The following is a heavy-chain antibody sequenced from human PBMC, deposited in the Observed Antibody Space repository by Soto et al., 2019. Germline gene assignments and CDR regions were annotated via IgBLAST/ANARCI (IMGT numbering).Heavy chain of an antibody. Sequence: GGSLRLSGAASGFIFSNYEMNWVRQAPGQGLEWLSYIASNGNTIYYANSVKGRFTVSRDNARGSLFLQMNSLSAADTAVYYCARGYCSGSTCCSGGYWGQGTMVTVSS. J-gene: IGHJ4*02. CDR1: GFIFSNYE. D-gene: IGHD2-15*01. CDR2: IASNGNTI. V-gene: IGHV3-48*03. CDR3: ARGYCSGSTCCSGGY.